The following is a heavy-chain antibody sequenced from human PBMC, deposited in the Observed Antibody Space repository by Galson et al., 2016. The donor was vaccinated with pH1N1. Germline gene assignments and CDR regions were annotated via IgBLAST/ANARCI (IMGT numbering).Heavy chain of an antibody. CDR3: ASDSKGYYGSGTSIQDHFYYGMDV. J-gene: IGHJ6*02. CDR2: IIPIFGTT. CDR1: GGTFSNYV. V-gene: IGHV1-69*05. Sequence: SVKVSCKASGGTFSNYVISWVRQAPGQGLEWMGGIIPIFGTTDYAQKFQGRVPITTDKTTSTGYMELTSLRSEDTAVYFCASDSKGYYGSGTSIQDHFYYGMDVWGQGTTVTVSS. D-gene: IGHD3-10*01.